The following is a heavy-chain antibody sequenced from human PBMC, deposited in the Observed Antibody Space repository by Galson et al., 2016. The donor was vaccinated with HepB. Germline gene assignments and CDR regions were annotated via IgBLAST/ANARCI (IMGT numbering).Heavy chain of an antibody. Sequence: QSGAEVKKSGESLRISCKASGYSFTSYWIGWVRQMPGKGLEWMGMIYPGDSDTRYSPSLQGQVTISVDKPISTAYLQWSSLKASDTAMYYCARSGLGYCTDGSCFIDYWGQGTLVTVSS. CDR3: ARSGLGYCTDGSCFIDY. D-gene: IGHD2-15*01. CDR1: GYSFTSYW. CDR2: IYPGDSDT. J-gene: IGHJ4*02. V-gene: IGHV5-51*01.